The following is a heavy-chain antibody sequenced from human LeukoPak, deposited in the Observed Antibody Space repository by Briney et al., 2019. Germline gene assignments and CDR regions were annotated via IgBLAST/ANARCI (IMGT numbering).Heavy chain of an antibody. J-gene: IGHJ4*02. Sequence: GGSLRLSCAASGFTFSSYAMHWVRHAPGKGLEWVAVISYDGSNKYYADSVKGRFTISRDNSKNTLYLQMNSLRAEDTAVYYCARDREAVGTLDYWGQGTLVTVSS. CDR1: GFTFSSYA. CDR3: ARDREAVGTLDY. CDR2: ISYDGSNK. D-gene: IGHD6-13*01. V-gene: IGHV3-30-3*01.